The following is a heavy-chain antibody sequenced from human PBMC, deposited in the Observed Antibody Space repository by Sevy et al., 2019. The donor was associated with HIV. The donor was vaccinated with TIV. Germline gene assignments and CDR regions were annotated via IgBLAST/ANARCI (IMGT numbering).Heavy chain of an antibody. CDR2: ISYDGNIE. D-gene: IGHD3-22*01. V-gene: IGHV3-30-3*01. Sequence: GGSLRLSCAASGFTFSTHAMHWVRQAPGKGLEWVAIISYDGNIEYYPDSVKGRFTISRDDSKNTLYLQMNSLRSEDTALYYCARDLGYESTGYLPLFDNWGQGTLFTVSS. CDR3: ARDLGYESTGYLPLFDN. J-gene: IGHJ4*02. CDR1: GFTFSTHA.